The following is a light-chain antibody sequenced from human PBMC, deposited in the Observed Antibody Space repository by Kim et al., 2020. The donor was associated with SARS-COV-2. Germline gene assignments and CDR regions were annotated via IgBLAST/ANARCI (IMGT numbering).Light chain of an antibody. CDR1: QSISTH. CDR3: QQSYSAPYT. J-gene: IGKJ2*01. Sequence: DIQMTQSPASLSASLRDRVTITCRASQSISTHLNWYQHKPGKVPNLLIYGASSLQSGVPSRFTGSGSGTDFTLTINSLQPEDFATYYCQQSYSAPYTFGQGTKLEI. V-gene: IGKV1-39*01. CDR2: GAS.